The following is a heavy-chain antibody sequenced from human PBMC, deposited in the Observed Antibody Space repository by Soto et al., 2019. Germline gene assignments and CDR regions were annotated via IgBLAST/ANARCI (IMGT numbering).Heavy chain of an antibody. CDR1: SGSISSSNW. V-gene: IGHV4-4*02. J-gene: IGHJ5*02. Sequence: SETLSLTCAVSSGSISSSNWWSWVRQPPGKGLEWIGEIYHSGSTNYNPSLKSRVTISVDKSKNQFSLKLSSVTAADTAVYYCARGNRGYGGWFDPWGQGTLVTVSS. D-gene: IGHD5-12*01. CDR2: IYHSGST. CDR3: ARGNRGYGGWFDP.